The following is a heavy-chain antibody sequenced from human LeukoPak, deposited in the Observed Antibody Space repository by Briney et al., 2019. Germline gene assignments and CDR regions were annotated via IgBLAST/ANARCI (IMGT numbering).Heavy chain of an antibody. CDR3: ARDHGDYGEYFQH. V-gene: IGHV3-74*01. J-gene: IGHJ1*01. D-gene: IGHD4-17*01. Sequence: GGTLRLSCAASGFTFSSYWMHWVRQAPGKGLVWVSRINSDGSSTSYADSVKGRFTISRDNAKNTLYLQMNSLRAEDTAVYYCARDHGDYGEYFQHWGQGTLVTVSS. CDR1: GFTFSSYW. CDR2: INSDGSST.